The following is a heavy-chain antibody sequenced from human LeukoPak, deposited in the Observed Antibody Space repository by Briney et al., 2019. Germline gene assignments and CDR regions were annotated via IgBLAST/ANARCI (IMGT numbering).Heavy chain of an antibody. CDR1: GYTITNYY. Sequence: ASVKVSCKTSGYTITNYYMHWVRQAPGQGLEWMGIINPSGGSTSYTQKFQGRVTMTRDTSTSTVYMELSSLTSEDTAVYYCARMDYYDSSGSTNWFDPWGQGTLVTVSS. V-gene: IGHV1-46*01. D-gene: IGHD3-22*01. CDR3: ARMDYYDSSGSTNWFDP. CDR2: INPSGGST. J-gene: IGHJ5*02.